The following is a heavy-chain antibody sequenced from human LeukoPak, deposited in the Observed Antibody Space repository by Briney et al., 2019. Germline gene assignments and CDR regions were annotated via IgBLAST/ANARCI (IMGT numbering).Heavy chain of an antibody. CDR2: IYPGDCDT. V-gene: IGHV5-51*01. J-gene: IGHJ6*02. D-gene: IGHD3-10*01. CDR3: ARLLAFYGSGSPRPHYGMDV. CDR1: GYSWTSYW. Sequence: GESLQISCQGSGYSWTSYWIGWVRPLSGKGVEWMGIIYPGDCDTRYSPSFQGQVPSSADKSISTAYLQWSSLKVSDTAMYYCARLLAFYGSGSPRPHYGMDVWGQGTTVTVSS.